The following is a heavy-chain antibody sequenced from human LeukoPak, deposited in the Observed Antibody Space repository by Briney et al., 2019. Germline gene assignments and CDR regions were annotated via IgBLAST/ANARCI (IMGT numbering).Heavy chain of an antibody. CDR1: GGSISSSSYY. J-gene: IGHJ5*02. V-gene: IGHV4-39*01. D-gene: IGHD1-26*01. CDR3: ARHAGGATGPYDWFDP. CDR2: IYYSGST. Sequence: SETLSLTCTVSGGSISSSSYYWGWTRQPPGKGLEWIGSIYYSGSTYYNPSLKSRVTISVDTSKNQFSLKLSPVTAADTAVYYCARHAGGATGPYDWFDPWGQGTLVTVSS.